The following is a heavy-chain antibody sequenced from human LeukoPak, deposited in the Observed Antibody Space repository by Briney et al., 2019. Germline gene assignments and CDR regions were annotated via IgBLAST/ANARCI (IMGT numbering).Heavy chain of an antibody. V-gene: IGHV1-2*02. CDR1: GYTFTGYY. D-gene: IGHD4-17*01. J-gene: IGHJ4*02. CDR2: INPNSGGT. Sequence: ASVKVSCKASGYTFTGYYIHWVRQAPGRGLEWMGWINPNSGGTNYAQKFQGSVTMTRDTSINTAYMELSWLRYDDTAVYYCARDTRYGDFDYWAQGTLVTVSS. CDR3: ARDTRYGDFDY.